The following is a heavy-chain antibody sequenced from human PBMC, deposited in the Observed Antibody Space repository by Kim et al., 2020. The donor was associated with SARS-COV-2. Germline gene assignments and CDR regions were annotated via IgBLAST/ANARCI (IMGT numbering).Heavy chain of an antibody. CDR3: ASAFYCSSTSCYHNSDTYYYGMDV. CDR1: GYTFTGYY. J-gene: IGHJ6*02. CDR2: INPNSGGT. D-gene: IGHD2-2*01. V-gene: IGHV1-2*02. Sequence: ASVKVSCKASGYTFTGYYMHWVRQAPGQGLEWMGWINPNSGGTNYAQKFQGRVTMTRDTSISTAYMELSRLRSDDTAVYYCASAFYCSSTSCYHNSDTYYYGMDVWGQGTTVTVSS.